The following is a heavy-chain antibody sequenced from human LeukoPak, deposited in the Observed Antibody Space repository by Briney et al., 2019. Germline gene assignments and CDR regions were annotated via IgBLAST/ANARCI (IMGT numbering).Heavy chain of an antibody. J-gene: IGHJ4*02. CDR3: ARDQAYGITMVRGVIISQ. CDR2: INPNSGGT. D-gene: IGHD3-10*01. V-gene: IGHV1-2*02. Sequence: GASVRVSCKASGYTFTGYYMHWVRPAPGQGLEWMGWINPNSGGTNYAQKFQGRVTMTRDTSISTAYMELSRLRSDDTAVYYCARDQAYGITMVRGVIISQWGQGTLVTVSS. CDR1: GYTFTGYY.